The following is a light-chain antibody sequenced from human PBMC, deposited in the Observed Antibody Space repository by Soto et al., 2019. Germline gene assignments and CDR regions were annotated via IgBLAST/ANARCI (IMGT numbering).Light chain of an antibody. CDR3: QSYDSSLSGWVV. Sequence: QSVLTQPPSVSGAPGQRVTISCTGSSSNIGAGYDVHWYQQLPGTAPKLLIYGNSNRPSGVPDRFSGPKSGTSASLAITGLQAEDEADYYCQSYDSSLSGWVVFGGGTKLTVL. CDR1: SSNIGAGYD. CDR2: GNS. V-gene: IGLV1-40*01. J-gene: IGLJ2*01.